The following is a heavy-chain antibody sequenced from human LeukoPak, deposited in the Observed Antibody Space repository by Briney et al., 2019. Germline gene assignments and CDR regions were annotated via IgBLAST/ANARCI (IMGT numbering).Heavy chain of an antibody. Sequence: GGSLRLSCAASGFTFSSYAMSWVRQAPGKGLEWVSAISGSGGSTYYADSVKGRFTISRDNSKNTLYLQMNSLRAEDTAVYYCAKDSGGITIFGVAPAFDIWGQGTMVTVSS. V-gene: IGHV3-23*01. CDR1: GFTFSSYA. J-gene: IGHJ3*02. CDR2: ISGSGGST. D-gene: IGHD3-3*01. CDR3: AKDSGGITIFGVAPAFDI.